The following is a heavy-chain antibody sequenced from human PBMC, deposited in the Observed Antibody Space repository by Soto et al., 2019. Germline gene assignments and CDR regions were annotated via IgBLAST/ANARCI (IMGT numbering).Heavy chain of an antibody. Sequence: SGGSLRLSCAASGFTFSSYSMNWVRQAPGKGLEWVSSISSSSSYIYYADSVKGRFTISRDNAKNSLYLQMNSLRAEDTAVYYCARDRPYSSSYHWFDPWGQGTLVTVSS. D-gene: IGHD6-6*01. CDR3: ARDRPYSSSYHWFDP. CDR1: GFTFSSYS. CDR2: ISSSSSYI. V-gene: IGHV3-21*01. J-gene: IGHJ5*02.